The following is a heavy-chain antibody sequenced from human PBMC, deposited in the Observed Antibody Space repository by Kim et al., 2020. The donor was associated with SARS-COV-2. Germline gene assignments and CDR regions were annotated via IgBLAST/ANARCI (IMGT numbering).Heavy chain of an antibody. V-gene: IGHV3-48*02. CDR3: ARGYSSGPDY. Sequence: GGSLRLSCAASGFTFSTYSMNWVRQAPGKGLEWISYIISSSTTIYYADSVKGRFTISRDNAKNSLYLQMNSLRDEDTAVYYCARGYSSGPDYWGQGTLVTVSS. J-gene: IGHJ4*02. D-gene: IGHD6-19*01. CDR2: IISSSTTI. CDR1: GFTFSTYS.